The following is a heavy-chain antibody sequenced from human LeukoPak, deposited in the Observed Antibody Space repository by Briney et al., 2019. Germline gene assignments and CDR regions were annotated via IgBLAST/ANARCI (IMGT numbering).Heavy chain of an antibody. D-gene: IGHD1-1*01. Sequence: ASVKVSCKASGYTFTGYYIHWVRQAPGQGLEWMGWISPISGVPKIAQNFQGRVSMTSDTSISTAYIELSSLRSDDTALYYCARSERSGAGTDAFDIWGQGTVVTVSS. V-gene: IGHV1-2*02. CDR3: ARSERSGAGTDAFDI. CDR1: GYTFTGYY. CDR2: ISPISGVP. J-gene: IGHJ3*02.